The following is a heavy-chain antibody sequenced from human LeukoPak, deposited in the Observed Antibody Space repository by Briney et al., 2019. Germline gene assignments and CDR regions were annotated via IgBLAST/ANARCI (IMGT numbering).Heavy chain of an antibody. CDR3: AKDQYYDSSGGYFDY. CDR1: GFTFSSYG. D-gene: IGHD3-22*01. J-gene: IGHJ4*02. Sequence: EAGGSLRLSCAASGFTFSSYGMHWVRKAPGKGLEWGAFIRYDGSNKYYADSVKGRFTISRDNSKNTLYLQMNSLRAEDTAVYYCAKDQYYDSSGGYFDYWGQGTLVTVSS. V-gene: IGHV3-30*02. CDR2: IRYDGSNK.